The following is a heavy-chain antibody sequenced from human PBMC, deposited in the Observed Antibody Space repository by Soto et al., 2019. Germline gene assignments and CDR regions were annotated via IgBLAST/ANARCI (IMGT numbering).Heavy chain of an antibody. J-gene: IGHJ4*02. CDR2: INPSGGST. Sequence: ASVKVSCKASGYTFTSYYMHWVRQAPGQGLEWMGIINPSGGSTSYAQKFQGRFAISRDNSKNTLFLQMNSLRVEDTAVYYCAKDLVKTSSWPADWGQGTLVTVSS. CDR3: AKDLVKTSSWPAD. D-gene: IGHD2-2*01. V-gene: IGHV1-46*01. CDR1: GYTFTSYY.